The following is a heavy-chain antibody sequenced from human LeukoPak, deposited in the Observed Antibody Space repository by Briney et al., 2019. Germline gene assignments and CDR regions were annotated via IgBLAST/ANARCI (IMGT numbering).Heavy chain of an antibody. CDR1: GFTFRNYA. CDR3: AKTAGSNRSFDY. V-gene: IGHV3-23*01. Sequence: GGSLRLSWAASGFTFRNYAMSWVRQAPGKGLEWVSAISGSDGRSHYADSVKGRFTTSRDNSKNTLWLQMNSLRAEDAAVYYCAKTAGSNRSFDYWGQGTLVTVSS. J-gene: IGHJ4*02. CDR2: ISGSDGRS. D-gene: IGHD6-13*01.